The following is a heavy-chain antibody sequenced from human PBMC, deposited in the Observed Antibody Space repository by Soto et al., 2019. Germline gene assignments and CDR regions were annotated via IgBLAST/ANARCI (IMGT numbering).Heavy chain of an antibody. CDR1: GFTFYNYA. CDR3: AKGESSVSASYFDP. V-gene: IGHV3-23*01. Sequence: PGGFLRLSCEASGFTFYNYAMAWVRQAPGRGLEWVSGITSSGGTYYADAVKGRFTISRDNSENTLYLQMNSLRAEDTAVYYCAKGESSVSASYFDPWGQGTLVTVSS. J-gene: IGHJ5*02. D-gene: IGHD3-22*01. CDR2: ITSSGGT.